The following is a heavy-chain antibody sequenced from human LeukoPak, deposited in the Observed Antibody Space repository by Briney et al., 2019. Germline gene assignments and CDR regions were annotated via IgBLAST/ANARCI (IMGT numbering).Heavy chain of an antibody. CDR3: ARSFSPNYYDLLDY. CDR1: GGSISTYY. D-gene: IGHD3-22*01. Sequence: SETLSLTCTVSGGSISTYYWSWIRQPPGKGLEWIGYIYYSGSTNYNPSLKSRVTISLDTSKNQFSLKLNSVTAADTAVYYCARSFSPNYYDLLDYWGQGTLVTLSS. J-gene: IGHJ4*02. V-gene: IGHV4-59*01. CDR2: IYYSGST.